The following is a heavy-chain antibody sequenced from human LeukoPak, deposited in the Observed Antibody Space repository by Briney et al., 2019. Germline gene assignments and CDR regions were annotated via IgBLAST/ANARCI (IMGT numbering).Heavy chain of an antibody. CDR1: GFTVSSNY. D-gene: IGHD6-19*01. J-gene: IGHJ5*02. V-gene: IGHV3-66*01. CDR2: TYSGGST. Sequence: GGSLRLSCAASGFTVSSNYMSWVRQAPGKGLEWVSVTYSGGSTYYADSVKGRFTISRDNSKNTLYLQMNSLRAEDTAVYYCARDRRQWLVAAWGQGTLVTVSS. CDR3: ARDRRQWLVAA.